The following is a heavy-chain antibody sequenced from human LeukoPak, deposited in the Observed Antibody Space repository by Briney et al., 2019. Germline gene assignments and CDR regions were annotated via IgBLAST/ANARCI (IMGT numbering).Heavy chain of an antibody. CDR2: ISYDGSSK. CDR1: GFTFSSYG. Sequence: GGSLRLSCAASGFTFSSYGMHWVRQAPGKGLDWVASISYDGSSKKYVDSVKGRFTISRDNSKRTLYLQMNSLRSEDTAVYYCAKEGLRFFDFWGQGTLVTVSS. CDR3: AKEGLRFFDF. V-gene: IGHV3-30*18. J-gene: IGHJ4*02. D-gene: IGHD5-12*01.